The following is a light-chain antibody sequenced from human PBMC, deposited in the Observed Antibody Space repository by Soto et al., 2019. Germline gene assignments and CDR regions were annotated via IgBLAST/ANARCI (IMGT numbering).Light chain of an antibody. CDR2: DVS. J-gene: IGLJ1*01. CDR3: CSYAGRYTYV. V-gene: IGLV2-11*01. CDR1: SSDVGGYNY. Sequence: QSALTQPRSVSGSPGQSVTISCTGASSDVGGYNYVSWYQQHPGKAPKLMIYDVSKRPSGVPDRFSGSKSGNTASLTISGLQTEDEADYYCCSYAGRYTYVFGHGTKLTV.